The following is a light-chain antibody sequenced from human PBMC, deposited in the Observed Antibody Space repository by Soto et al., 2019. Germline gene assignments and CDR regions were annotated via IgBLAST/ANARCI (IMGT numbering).Light chain of an antibody. CDR2: GAS. J-gene: IGKJ5*01. CDR1: QIVSSN. Sequence: EIVMTQSPATLSVSPGERATLSCRASQIVSSNLAWYQQKPGQAPRLLIYGASTRATGIPARFSGSGSGTEFTLTISSLQSEDFAVYYCQQYNNWFITFGQGTRLEI. CDR3: QQYNNWFIT. V-gene: IGKV3-15*01.